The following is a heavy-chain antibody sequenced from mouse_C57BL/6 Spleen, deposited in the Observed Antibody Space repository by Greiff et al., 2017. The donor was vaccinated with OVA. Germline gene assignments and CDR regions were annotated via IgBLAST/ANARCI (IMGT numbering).Heavy chain of an antibody. CDR2: IRSKSNNYAT. D-gene: IGHD2-3*01. J-gene: IGHJ4*01. V-gene: IGHV10-1*01. Sequence: GGGLVQPKGSLKLSCAASGFSFNTYAMNWVRQAPGKGLEWVARIRSKSNNYATYYADSVKDRFTISRDDSESMLYLQMNNLKTEDTAMYYCVTIYDGYYSYAMDYWGQGTSVTVSS. CDR3: VTIYDGYYSYAMDY. CDR1: GFSFNTYA.